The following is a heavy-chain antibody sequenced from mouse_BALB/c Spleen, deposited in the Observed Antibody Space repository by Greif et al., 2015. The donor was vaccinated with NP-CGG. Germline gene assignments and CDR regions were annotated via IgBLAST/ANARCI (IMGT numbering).Heavy chain of an antibody. J-gene: IGHJ3*01. CDR2: IDPSDSYT. CDR3: ARVGDGNYPY. CDR1: GYTFTSYW. Sequence: QVQLKQSGAELVKPGASVKLSCKASGYTFTSYWMHWVKQRPGQGLEWIGEIDPSDSYTNYNQKFKGKATLTVDKSSSTAYMQLSSLTSEDSAVYYCARVGDGNYPYWGQGTLVTVSA. D-gene: IGHD2-1*01. V-gene: IGHV1-69*02.